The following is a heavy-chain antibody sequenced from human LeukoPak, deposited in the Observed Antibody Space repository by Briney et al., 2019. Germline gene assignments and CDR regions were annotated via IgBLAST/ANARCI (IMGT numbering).Heavy chain of an antibody. Sequence: PGGSLRLSCAASGFTFSSYAMICVRQAPGGGLEWVSAIGSSGVTTYYADSVKGRFTISRDNSKNTLYMQMNSLRVEDTAIYYCARIPASSSGAFDIWGQGTMVTVSS. CDR3: ARIPASSSGAFDI. D-gene: IGHD6-13*01. CDR1: GFTFSSYA. V-gene: IGHV3-23*01. CDR2: IGSSGVTT. J-gene: IGHJ3*02.